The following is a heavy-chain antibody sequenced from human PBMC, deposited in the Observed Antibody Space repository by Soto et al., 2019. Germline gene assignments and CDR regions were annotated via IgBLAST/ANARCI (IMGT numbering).Heavy chain of an antibody. D-gene: IGHD3-10*01. CDR1: GGSISSSSYY. CDR3: AKDSLYYYGSGLRKGLDY. Sequence: SETLSLTSPVSGGSISSSSYYWGWIRQPPGKGLVWIGSIYYSGSTYYNPSLKSRVTISVDTSKNQFSLKLGSVTAADTAVYYCAKDSLYYYGSGLRKGLDYWGRGTLVT. J-gene: IGHJ4*02. CDR2: IYYSGST. V-gene: IGHV4-39*02.